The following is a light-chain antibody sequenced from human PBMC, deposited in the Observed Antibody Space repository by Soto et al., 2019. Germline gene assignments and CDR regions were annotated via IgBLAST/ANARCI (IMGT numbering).Light chain of an antibody. CDR1: QSVSRT. CDR2: GAS. J-gene: IGKJ1*01. Sequence: EIVMTQSPASLSVSPGGRATLSCRASQSVSRTLAWYQQKPGQAPRLLIYGASTRATGIPARFSGSGSGTEFTLTISSLQSEDFAVYYCQQYDAWHSFGQGTKVDIK. CDR3: QQYDAWHS. V-gene: IGKV3-15*01.